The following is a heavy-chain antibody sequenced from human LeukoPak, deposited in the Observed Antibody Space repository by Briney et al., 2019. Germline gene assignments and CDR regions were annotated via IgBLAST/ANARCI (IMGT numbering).Heavy chain of an antibody. J-gene: IGHJ3*02. CDR2: ISSSGSTI. Sequence: SGGSLRLSCAASGFTFSSYEMNWVRQAPGKGLEWVSYISSSGSTIYYADSVKGRFTISRDNAKNSLYLQMNSLRAEDTAVYYCARERHPRGIVVVPDAFDIWGQGTMVTVSS. CDR1: GFTFSSYE. V-gene: IGHV3-48*03. CDR3: ARERHPRGIVVVPDAFDI. D-gene: IGHD3-22*01.